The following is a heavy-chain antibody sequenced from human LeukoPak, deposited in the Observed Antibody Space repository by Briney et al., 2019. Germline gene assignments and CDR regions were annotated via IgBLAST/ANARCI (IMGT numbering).Heavy chain of an antibody. V-gene: IGHV3-11*01. D-gene: IGHD2-21*02. J-gene: IGHJ1*01. Sequence: GGSLRLSCAASGFTFSDYYMSWIRQAPGKGLEWVSYISSSGSTIYYADSVKGRFTISRDNAKNSLYLQMNSLRAEDTAVYYCARLAYCGGDCYRTTRGYFQYWGQGTLVTVSS. CDR1: GFTFSDYY. CDR3: ARLAYCGGDCYRTTRGYFQY. CDR2: ISSSGSTI.